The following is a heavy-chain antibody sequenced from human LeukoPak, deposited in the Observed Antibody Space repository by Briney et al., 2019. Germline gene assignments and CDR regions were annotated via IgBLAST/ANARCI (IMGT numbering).Heavy chain of an antibody. CDR1: AYNFITYG. Sequence: ASVKVSCKATAYNFITYGISWVRRAPGQGLEWMGWIAAANGYTNYAQDLQGRLTMTTDTSTNTAYMELRSLTYDDTAIYYCARVWYVQPHRRGTTCDGTFDIWGQGTLVTVSS. CDR2: IAAANGYT. CDR3: ARVWYVQPHRRGTTCDGTFDI. V-gene: IGHV1-18*01. D-gene: IGHD6-13*01. J-gene: IGHJ3*02.